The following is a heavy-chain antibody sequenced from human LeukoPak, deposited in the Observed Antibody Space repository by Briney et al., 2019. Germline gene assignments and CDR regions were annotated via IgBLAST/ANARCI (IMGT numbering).Heavy chain of an antibody. J-gene: IGHJ4*02. CDR2: ISWNSGSI. Sequence: GGSLRLSCAASGFTSDDYAMHWVRQAPGKGLEWVSGISWNSGSIGYADSVKGRFTISRDNAKNSLYLQMNSLRAEDTALYYCAKAPLRGYSYGSFDYWGQGTLVTVSS. V-gene: IGHV3-9*02. CDR1: GFTSDDYA. CDR3: AKAPLRGYSYGSFDY. D-gene: IGHD5-18*01.